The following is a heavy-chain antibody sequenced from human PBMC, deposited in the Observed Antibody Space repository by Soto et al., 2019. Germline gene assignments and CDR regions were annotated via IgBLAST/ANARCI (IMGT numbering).Heavy chain of an antibody. Sequence: GGSLRLSCAASGFTFSSYAMSWVRQAPGKGLEWVSAISGSGCSTYYADSGKGRFTISRDNSKNTLYLQMNSLRAEDTAVYYCAKGGQQLAGAEYFQHWGQGTLVTVSS. V-gene: IGHV3-23*01. CDR2: ISGSGCST. D-gene: IGHD6-13*01. J-gene: IGHJ1*01. CDR1: GFTFSSYA. CDR3: AKGGQQLAGAEYFQH.